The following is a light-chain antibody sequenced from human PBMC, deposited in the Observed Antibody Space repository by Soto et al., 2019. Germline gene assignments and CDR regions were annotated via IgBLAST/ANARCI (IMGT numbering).Light chain of an antibody. CDR1: QSVSSN. J-gene: IGKJ1*01. CDR2: GAS. V-gene: IGKV3-15*01. Sequence: EIVMTQSPATLSVSPGERATLSCRASQSVSSNLAWYQQKPGQAPRLLIYGASTRATGIPARFSGSGSGTEFNLTISSLQSEDFAVYYCPQYNNWPPWTFGQGTKVEIK. CDR3: PQYNNWPPWT.